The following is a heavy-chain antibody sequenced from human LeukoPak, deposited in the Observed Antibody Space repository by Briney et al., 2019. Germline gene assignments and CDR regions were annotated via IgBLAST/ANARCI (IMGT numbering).Heavy chain of an antibody. CDR3: ARRYGSGRGDHFDY. V-gene: IGHV4-34*01. J-gene: IGHJ4*02. CDR2: INHSGST. Sequence: SETLSLTCAVYGGSFSGYYWSWIRQPPGKGLEWIGEINHSGSTNYNPSLKSRVTISVDTSKNQFSLKLSSVTAADTAVYYCARRYGSGRGDHFDYWGQGTLVTVSS. D-gene: IGHD3-10*01. CDR1: GGSFSGYY.